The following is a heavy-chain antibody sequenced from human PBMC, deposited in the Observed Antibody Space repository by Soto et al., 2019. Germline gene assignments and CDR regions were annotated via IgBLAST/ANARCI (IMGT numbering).Heavy chain of an antibody. D-gene: IGHD2-2*01. Sequence: SETLSLTCTVSGGSVSSGNFYWGWIRQTPGKGLEWIGNIYYNGDTSYNPSLKSRVTISVDTSENQFSLKLSSVTAADTAVYYCARLLRFVVVPAATVWFDPWGQGTLVTVSS. CDR2: IYYNGDT. V-gene: IGHV4-39*01. J-gene: IGHJ5*02. CDR3: ARLLRFVVVPAATVWFDP. CDR1: GGSVSSGNFY.